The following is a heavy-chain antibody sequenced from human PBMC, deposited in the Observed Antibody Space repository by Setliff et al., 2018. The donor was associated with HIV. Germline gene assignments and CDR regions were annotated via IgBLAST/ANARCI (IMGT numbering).Heavy chain of an antibody. V-gene: IGHV3-7*03. CDR3: NPDDYVWGNPFDY. Sequence: PGGSLRLSCAASGFDFSGFWMSWARQAPGRGLEWVANIDEHGEKRYYVDSLKGRFTISRDNAKNSLYLQMNTLRAEDTAVYYCNPDDYVWGNPFDYWGQGTLVTSPQ. D-gene: IGHD3-16*01. CDR2: IDEHGEKR. CDR1: GFDFSGFW. J-gene: IGHJ4*02.